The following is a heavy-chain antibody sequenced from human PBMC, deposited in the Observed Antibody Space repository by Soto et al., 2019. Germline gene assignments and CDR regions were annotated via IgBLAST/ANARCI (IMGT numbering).Heavy chain of an antibody. Sequence: QITLKESGPTLVKPTQTLTLTCTFSGFSLSTSGVGVGWIRQPPGKALEWLGIIFWDDDKRYRPSLKSRVTITKDTSKNQLVLTMTNMDPVDTATCYCAHLPWKQLWPRAPVVYWGQGTPVTVSS. CDR1: GFSLSTSGVG. CDR2: IFWDDDK. J-gene: IGHJ4*02. CDR3: AHLPWKQLWPRAPVVY. V-gene: IGHV2-5*02. D-gene: IGHD5-18*01.